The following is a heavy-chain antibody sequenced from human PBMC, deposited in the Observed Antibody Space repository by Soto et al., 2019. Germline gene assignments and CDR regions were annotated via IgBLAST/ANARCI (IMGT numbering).Heavy chain of an antibody. D-gene: IGHD6-19*01. CDR1: GGSISSYY. V-gene: IGHV4-59*01. Sequence: SETLSLTCTVSGGSISSYYWSWIRQPPGKGLEWIGYIYYSGSTNYNPSLKSRVTISVDTSKNQFSLKLSSVTAADTAVYYCARENPHSSGWYEGFDYWGQGTLVTSPQ. CDR3: ARENPHSSGWYEGFDY. J-gene: IGHJ4*02. CDR2: IYYSGST.